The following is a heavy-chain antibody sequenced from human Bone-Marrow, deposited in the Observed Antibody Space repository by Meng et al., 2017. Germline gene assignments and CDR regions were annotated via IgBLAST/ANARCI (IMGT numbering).Heavy chain of an antibody. J-gene: IGHJ4*02. CDR2: IDSGGNT. V-gene: IGHV3-66*01. CDR3: ARSFIAAAGGGY. CDR1: GFTFSNAW. D-gene: IGHD6-13*01. Sequence: EVQLVESGGGLVKPGGSLRLSCAASGFTFSNAWMSWVRQAPGKGLEWVAYIDSGGNTFYADSVKGRFIISRDNSKNTLSLQMNSLRAEDTAVYYCARSFIAAAGGGYWGQGTLVTVSS.